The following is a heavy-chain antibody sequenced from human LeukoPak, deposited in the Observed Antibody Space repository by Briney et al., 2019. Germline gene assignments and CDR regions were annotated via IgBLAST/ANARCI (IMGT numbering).Heavy chain of an antibody. CDR2: INEDGSGK. V-gene: IGHV3-7*01. Sequence: GGSLRLSCVFSGFTFSNYWMKWVRQAPGKGLEWVASINEDGSGKYSMDSVKDRVTISRDHAKNSLDLQINSLTVEDTAIYYCVRDDGDVWGKGTTVTVSS. CDR3: VRDDGDV. J-gene: IGHJ6*04. CDR1: GFTFSNYW.